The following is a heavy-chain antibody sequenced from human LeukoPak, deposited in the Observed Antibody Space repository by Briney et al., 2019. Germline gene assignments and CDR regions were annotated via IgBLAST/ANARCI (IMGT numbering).Heavy chain of an antibody. CDR1: GYTFTSYG. CDR3: ARAWVVRGVIISDY. J-gene: IGHJ4*02. D-gene: IGHD3-10*01. CDR2: IIPILGIA. Sequence: GASVKVSCKASGYTFTSYGISWVRQAPGQGLEWMGRIIPILGIANYAQKFQGRITITADKSTSTAYMELSSLRSEDTAVYYCARAWVVRGVIISDYWGQGTLVTVSS. V-gene: IGHV1-69*04.